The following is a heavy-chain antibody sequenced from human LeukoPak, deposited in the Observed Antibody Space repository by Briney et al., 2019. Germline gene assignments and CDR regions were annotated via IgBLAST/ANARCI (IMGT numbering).Heavy chain of an antibody. CDR2: INPSGGST. V-gene: IGHV1-46*01. Sequence: ASVKVSCKASGYTFTSYYMHWVRQAPGQGLEWMGIINPSGGSTGYAQKFQGRVTMTRNTSISTAYMELSSLRSEDTAVYYCARALYSGSYELGYWGQGTLVTVSS. D-gene: IGHD1-26*01. CDR1: GYTFTSYY. CDR3: ARALYSGSYELGY. J-gene: IGHJ4*02.